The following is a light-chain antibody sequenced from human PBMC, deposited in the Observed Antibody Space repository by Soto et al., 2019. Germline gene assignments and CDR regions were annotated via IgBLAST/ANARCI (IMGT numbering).Light chain of an antibody. J-gene: IGKJ1*01. CDR1: QTITTY. V-gene: IGKV1-39*01. CDR2: GAS. Sequence: DIQMTQSPSSLSASVGDRVIITCRASQTITTYLNWYQQKPGKAPQLLIYGASTLQSGVLSRFTGSGSGTDFTLTISSLQPEDFATYHCQQAHSTPWTFGQGTKVEIK. CDR3: QQAHSTPWT.